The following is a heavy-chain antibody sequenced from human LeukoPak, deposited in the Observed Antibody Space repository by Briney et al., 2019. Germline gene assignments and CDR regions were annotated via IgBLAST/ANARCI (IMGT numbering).Heavy chain of an antibody. V-gene: IGHV3-21*04. D-gene: IGHD2-21*01. CDR1: GFTFSSHS. CDR2: ISSSSNYI. CDR3: AGRTFGGESPAFDY. J-gene: IGHJ4*02. Sequence: GGSLRLSCAVSGFTFSSHSMNWVRQAPGKGLEWVSSISSSSNYIYYADSVKGRSTISRDNAKNSLYLQMSSLRAEDTAMYYCAGRTFGGESPAFDYWGQGTLVTVSS.